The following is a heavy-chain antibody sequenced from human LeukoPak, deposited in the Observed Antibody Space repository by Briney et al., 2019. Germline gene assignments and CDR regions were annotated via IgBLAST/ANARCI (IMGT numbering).Heavy chain of an antibody. V-gene: IGHV1-18*01. J-gene: IGHJ4*02. CDR1: GYTFTSYG. Sequence: GASVTVSCTASGYTFTSYGISWVRQAPGQGLEWMGWISAYNGNTNYAQNLQGRVTMTTDTSTSTAYMELRSLRSDDTAVYYCARDYFGSGSYYMRDYWGQGTLVTVSS. CDR3: ARDYFGSGSYYMRDY. D-gene: IGHD3-10*01. CDR2: ISAYNGNT.